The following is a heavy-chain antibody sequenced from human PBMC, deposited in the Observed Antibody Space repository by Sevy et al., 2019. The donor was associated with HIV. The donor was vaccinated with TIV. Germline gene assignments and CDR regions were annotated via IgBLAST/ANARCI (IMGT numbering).Heavy chain of an antibody. J-gene: IGHJ4*02. CDR3: ATYCSGGSCYEGGEYYFDY. D-gene: IGHD2-15*01. CDR2: IIPIFGTA. Sequence: ASVKVSCKASGGTFSSYAISWVRQAPGQGLEWMGGIIPIFGTANYAQKFQGRVTITADESTSTAYMELSSLRSEVTAVYYCATYCSGGSCYEGGEYYFDYWGQGTLITVSS. V-gene: IGHV1-69*13. CDR1: GGTFSSYA.